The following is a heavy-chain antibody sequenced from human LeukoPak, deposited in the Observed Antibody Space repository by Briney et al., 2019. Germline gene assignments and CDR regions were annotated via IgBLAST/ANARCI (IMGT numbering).Heavy chain of an antibody. CDR2: IIPIFGTA. V-gene: IGHV1-69*05. D-gene: IGHD6-6*01. CDR1: GGTFSSYA. CDR3: ARSGRAARSLDY. J-gene: IGHJ4*02. Sequence: ASVKVSCKASGGTFSSYAISWVRQAPGQGLEWMGGIIPIFGTANNAQKFQGRVTITTDESTSTAYMELSSLRSEDTAVYYCARSGRAARSLDYWGQGTLVTVSS.